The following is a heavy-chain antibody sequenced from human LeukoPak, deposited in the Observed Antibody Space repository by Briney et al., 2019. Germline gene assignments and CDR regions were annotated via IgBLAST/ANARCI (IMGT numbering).Heavy chain of an antibody. CDR2: ISSSSSYI. J-gene: IGHJ6*02. CDR3: ARDGVIAPDYYYYGMDV. Sequence: GGSLRLSCAASGFTFSSYSMNWVRQAPGKGLEWVSSISSSSSYIYYADSVKGRFTIPRDSAKNSLYLQMNSLRAEDTAVYYCARDGVIAPDYYYYGMDVWGQGTTVTVSS. V-gene: IGHV3-21*01. D-gene: IGHD3-16*02. CDR1: GFTFSSYS.